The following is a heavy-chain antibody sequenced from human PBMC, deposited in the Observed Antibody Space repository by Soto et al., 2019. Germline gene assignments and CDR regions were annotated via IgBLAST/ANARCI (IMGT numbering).Heavy chain of an antibody. V-gene: IGHV4-30-2*01. D-gene: IGHD5-18*01. CDR1: GGSISSGGYS. Sequence: PSETLSLTCAVSGGSISSGGYSWSWIRQPPGKGLEWIGYIYHSGSTYYNPSLKSRVTISVDRSKNQFSLKLSSVTAADTAVYYCARYVDTVMAYYFDYWGQGTLVTVSS. CDR3: ARYVDTVMAYYFDY. CDR2: IYHSGST. J-gene: IGHJ4*02.